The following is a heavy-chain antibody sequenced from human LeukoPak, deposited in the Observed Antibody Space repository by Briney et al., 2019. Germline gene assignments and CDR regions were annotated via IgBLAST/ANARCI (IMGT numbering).Heavy chain of an antibody. CDR1: GFTFSNCA. V-gene: IGHV3-23*01. J-gene: IGHJ4*02. D-gene: IGHD2-15*01. CDR2: VSGGGGST. CDR3: AKSGTACSGGSCYSHYFDF. Sequence: GGSLRLSCAASGFTFSNCAMSWVRQAPRKGLQWVSAVSGGGGSTSYADSVKGRFTISRDNSKNTIYLQLNSLRAEDTAVYYCAKSGTACSGGSCYSHYFDFWGQGTLVTVSS.